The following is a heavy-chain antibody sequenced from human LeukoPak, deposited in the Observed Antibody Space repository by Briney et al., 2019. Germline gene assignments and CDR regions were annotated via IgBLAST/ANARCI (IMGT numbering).Heavy chain of an antibody. CDR2: ISSSSSYI. CDR1: GLTLSNVW. CDR3: ARDLRRSGSGSYYSWNGMDV. D-gene: IGHD3-10*01. J-gene: IGHJ6*02. V-gene: IGHV3-21*01. Sequence: GGSLRLSCAVSGLTLSNVWMNWVRQAPGKGLEWVSSISSSSSYIYYADSVKGRFTISRDNAKNSLYLQMNSLRAEDTAVYYCARDLRRSGSGSYYSWNGMDVWGQGTTVTVSS.